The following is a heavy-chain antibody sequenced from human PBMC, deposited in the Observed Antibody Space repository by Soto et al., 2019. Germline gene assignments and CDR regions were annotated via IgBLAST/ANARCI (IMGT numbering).Heavy chain of an antibody. V-gene: IGHV4-34*01. CDR3: ASSRLRWYFDL. D-gene: IGHD4-17*01. CDR2: INHSGST. Sequence: QVQLQQWGAGLLKPSETLSLTCAVYGGSFSGYYWSWIRQPPGKGLEWIGEINHSGSTNYKPSLKSRVTISVDRSKNQFSLKLRSVTAADASVYYCASSRLRWYFDLWGRGTPVPVSS. J-gene: IGHJ2*01. CDR1: GGSFSGYY.